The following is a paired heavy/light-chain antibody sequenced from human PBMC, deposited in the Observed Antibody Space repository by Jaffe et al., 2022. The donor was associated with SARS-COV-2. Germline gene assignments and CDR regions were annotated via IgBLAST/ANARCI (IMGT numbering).Heavy chain of an antibody. CDR3: GKEILGSTGAFDI. CDR2: IIPIFRTT. D-gene: IGHD2-15*01. Sequence: QVQLVQSGAEVKKPGSSVKVSCKASGGTFSTYAINWVRQAPGQGLEWMGGIIPIFRTTKYRQEFQGRVTLTADESTSTAYMELSSLRSEDTAVYFCGKEILGSTGAFDIWGQGTMVTVSS. CDR1: GGTFSTYA. V-gene: IGHV1-69*01. J-gene: IGHJ3*02.
Light chain of an antibody. CDR3: SSYTSTSTLNYV. Sequence: QSALTQPASVSGSPGQSITISCTGTSSDVGGYNYVSWYQQHPGKAPKLMVYDVSNRPSGVSHRFSGSRSGNTASLTISGLQAEDEADYYCSSYTSTSTLNYVFGTGTKVTVL. J-gene: IGLJ1*01. V-gene: IGLV2-14*01. CDR2: DVS. CDR1: SSDVGGYNY.